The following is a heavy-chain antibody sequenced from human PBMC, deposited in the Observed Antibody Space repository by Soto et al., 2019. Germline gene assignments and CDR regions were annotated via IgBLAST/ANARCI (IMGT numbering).Heavy chain of an antibody. J-gene: IGHJ6*02. D-gene: IGHD3-10*01. CDR3: AGGWVRGVITRTRDYYGMDV. Sequence: SVKVSCKDCGFNFGSSAIQWVRQAREHRLEWIGWIVVGTGNTNYAQKFQERVTISADKSISTAYLQWSSLKASDTAMYYCAGGWVRGVITRTRDYYGMDVWGQGTTVTVSS. CDR1: GFNFGSSA. V-gene: IGHV1-58*02. CDR2: IVVGTGNT.